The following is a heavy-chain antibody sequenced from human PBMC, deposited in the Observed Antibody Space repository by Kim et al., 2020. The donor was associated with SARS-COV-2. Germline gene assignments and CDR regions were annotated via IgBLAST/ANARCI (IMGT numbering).Heavy chain of an antibody. CDR3: ARMGGPYFYS. J-gene: IGHJ4*02. CDR2: T. Sequence: TNYHPSPKRQVTISGDTSKNQFSLKLSSVTAADTAVYYCARMGGPYFYSWGQGTLVTVSS. D-gene: IGHD2-15*01. V-gene: IGHV4-59*01.